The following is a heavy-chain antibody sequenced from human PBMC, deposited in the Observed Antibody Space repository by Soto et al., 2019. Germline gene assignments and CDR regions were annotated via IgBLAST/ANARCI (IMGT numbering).Heavy chain of an antibody. J-gene: IGHJ4*02. CDR1: GGSFTSNNW. CDR2: IYRTGST. CDR3: ASRDPGTSVDY. D-gene: IGHD1-7*01. V-gene: IGHV4-4*02. Sequence: SETLSLTCAVSGGSFTSNNWWTWVRQPPGHGLEWIGEIYRTGSTHYNPSLKSRVTISLDKSENQFSLKVTSLTAADTAVYYCASRDPGTSVDYWGQGTLVTVSA.